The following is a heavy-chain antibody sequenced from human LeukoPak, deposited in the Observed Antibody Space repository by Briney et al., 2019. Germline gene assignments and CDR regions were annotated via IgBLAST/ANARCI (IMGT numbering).Heavy chain of an antibody. CDR1: GGSISTYY. J-gene: IGHJ3*02. CDR3: ARDSLYAFEI. Sequence: SETLSLTCTVSGGSISTYYWSWIRQPPGKGREWIGYIYYSGRTNSNPSLKSLVTISVDASKNPFSLKLSSVTAADTAVYYCARDSLYAFEIWAKGQWSPSLQ. V-gene: IGHV4-59*01. CDR2: IYYSGRT.